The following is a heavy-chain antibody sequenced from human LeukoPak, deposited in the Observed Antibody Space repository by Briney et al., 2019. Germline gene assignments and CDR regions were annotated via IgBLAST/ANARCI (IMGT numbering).Heavy chain of an antibody. CDR3: ARGGRDYYDSSGYYRDDY. V-gene: IGHV1-2*06. CDR1: GYTFTGYY. Sequence: ASVKVSCKASGYTFTGYYMHWVRQAPGQGLEWMGRINPNSGGTNYAQKLQGRVAMTTDTSTSTAYMELRSLRSDDTAVYYCARGGRDYYDSSGYYRDDYWGQGTLVTVSS. CDR2: INPNSGGT. D-gene: IGHD3-22*01. J-gene: IGHJ4*02.